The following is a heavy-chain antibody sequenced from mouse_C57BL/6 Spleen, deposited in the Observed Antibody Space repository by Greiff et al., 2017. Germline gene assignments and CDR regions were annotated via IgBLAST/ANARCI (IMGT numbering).Heavy chain of an antibody. D-gene: IGHD2-3*01. Sequence: EVKLEESGPGMVKPSQSLSLTCTVTGYSITSGYDWHWIRHFPGNKLEWMGYISYSGSTNYNPSLKSRISITHDTSKNHFFLKLNSVTTEDPATYYCAREGDGYYMDWFAYWGQGTLVTVSA. CDR2: ISYSGST. CDR3: AREGDGYYMDWFAY. V-gene: IGHV3-1*01. CDR1: GYSITSGYD. J-gene: IGHJ3*01.